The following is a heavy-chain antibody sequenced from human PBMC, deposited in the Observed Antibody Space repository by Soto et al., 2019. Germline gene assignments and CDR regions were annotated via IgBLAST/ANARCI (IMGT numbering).Heavy chain of an antibody. J-gene: IGHJ4*02. Sequence: GGSLRLSCAASGFTFSSYAMHWVRQAPGKGLEWVALISFDGSNKYYADSVKGRFTISRDDSKNPMYLQMNSMRAEDTVVYYCPKTTYYSDTSGYYPFDYCGQGTLVTVSS. CDR2: ISFDGSNK. V-gene: IGHV3-30*18. CDR1: GFTFSSYA. CDR3: PKTTYYSDTSGYYPFDY. D-gene: IGHD3-22*01.